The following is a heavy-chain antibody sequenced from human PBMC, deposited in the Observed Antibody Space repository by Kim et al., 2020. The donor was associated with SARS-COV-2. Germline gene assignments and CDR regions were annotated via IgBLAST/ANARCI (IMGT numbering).Heavy chain of an antibody. CDR1: GYSISSGYY. J-gene: IGHJ4*02. CDR3: ASETSILGPVD. D-gene: IGHD2-21*01. CDR2: IYHSGST. Sequence: SETLSLTCTVSGYSISSGYYWGWIRQPPGKGLEWIGSIYHSGSTYYNPSLKSRVTISVDTSKNQFSLKLSSVTAADTAVYYCASETSILGPVDWGQGTL. V-gene: IGHV4-38-2*02.